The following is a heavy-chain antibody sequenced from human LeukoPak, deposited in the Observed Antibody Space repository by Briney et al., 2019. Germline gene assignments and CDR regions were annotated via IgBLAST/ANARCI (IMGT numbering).Heavy chain of an antibody. V-gene: IGHV4-4*07. Sequence: SETLSLTCTFSGDFIINSYWNWIRQPAGKGLEWIGRIHTSGSTNYNPSLQSRVTMSIDTSKNQFSLKLSSVTAADTAVYYCVREPITAAGSFDYWGQGALVTVSS. CDR3: VREPITAAGSFDY. D-gene: IGHD6-13*01. CDR1: GDFIINSY. CDR2: IHTSGST. J-gene: IGHJ4*02.